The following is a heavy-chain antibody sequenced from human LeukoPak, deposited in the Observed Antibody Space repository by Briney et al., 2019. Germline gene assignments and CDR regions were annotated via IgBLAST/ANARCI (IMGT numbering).Heavy chain of an antibody. D-gene: IGHD3-10*01. Sequence: GGSLRLSCAASGFTFSSYGMHWVRQAPGKGLEWVAFIRYDGSNKYYADSVKGRFTISRDNSKNRLYLQMNSLRAEDTAVYYCAKDGYYYGSGSYNYYYMDVWGKGTTVTISS. V-gene: IGHV3-30*02. CDR2: IRYDGSNK. J-gene: IGHJ6*03. CDR3: AKDGYYYGSGSYNYYYMDV. CDR1: GFTFSSYG.